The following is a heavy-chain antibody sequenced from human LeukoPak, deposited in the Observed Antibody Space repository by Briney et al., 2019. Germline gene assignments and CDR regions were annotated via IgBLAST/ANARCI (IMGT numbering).Heavy chain of an antibody. CDR3: ARDMRGAAAADDAFDI. CDR2: MNPNSGDT. CDR1: GYTFTSCD. J-gene: IGHJ3*02. V-gene: IGHV1-8*02. D-gene: IGHD6-13*01. Sequence: ASVKVSCKASGYTFTSCDINWMRQATGQGLQWMGWMNPNSGDTGYAQNFQGRISITRNTSISTAYMELSGLRSEDTAVYYCARDMRGAAAADDAFDIWGQGTMVTVSS.